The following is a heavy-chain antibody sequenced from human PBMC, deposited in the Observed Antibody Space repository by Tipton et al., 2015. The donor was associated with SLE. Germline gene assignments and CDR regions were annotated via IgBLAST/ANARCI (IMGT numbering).Heavy chain of an antibody. CDR2: ISGYNGNT. CDR3: ARGHRGAYQFHGLDV. J-gene: IGHJ6*02. CDR1: GVTLSSFA. V-gene: IGHV1-18*01. Sequence: QSGAEVKKPGSSVKVSCKASGVTLSSFAISWVRQAPGQGLEWMGWISGYNGNTNYAQKFQDRVTMTIDTSTSTVYMELRSLRSDDTAVYYCARGHRGAYQFHGLDVWGQGTTVTVSS. D-gene: IGHD3-16*01.